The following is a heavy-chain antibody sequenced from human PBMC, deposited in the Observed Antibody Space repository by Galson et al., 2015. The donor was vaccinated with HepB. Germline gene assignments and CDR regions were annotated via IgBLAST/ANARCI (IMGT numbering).Heavy chain of an antibody. D-gene: IGHD6-19*01. CDR2: IKSKANNYAT. Sequence: SLRLSCAASGFTFSGSAIHWVRQASGKGREWVGRIKSKANNYATSCVPSLQGRFSISRDDSKSMAYLHMRSLKTEDTAVYYYTRLGDLSGYSSRWGQGTLVTVSS. V-gene: IGHV3-73*01. CDR1: GFTFSGSA. CDR3: TRLGDLSGYSSR. J-gene: IGHJ4*02.